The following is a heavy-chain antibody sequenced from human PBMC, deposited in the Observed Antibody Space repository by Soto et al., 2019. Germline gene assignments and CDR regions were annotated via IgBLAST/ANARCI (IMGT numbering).Heavy chain of an antibody. Sequence: SETLSLTCTVSGGSISSYYWSWIRQPPGKGLEWIGYIYYSGSTNYNPSLKSRVTISVDTSKNQFSLKLSSVTAADTAVYYCARREMLRGHVDYWGQGTLVTVSS. CDR1: GGSISSYY. V-gene: IGHV4-59*08. J-gene: IGHJ4*02. CDR2: IYYSGST. CDR3: ARREMLRGHVDY. D-gene: IGHD3-10*01.